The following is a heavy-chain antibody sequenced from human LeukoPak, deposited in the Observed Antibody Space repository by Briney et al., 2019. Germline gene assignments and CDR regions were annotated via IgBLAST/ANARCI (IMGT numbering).Heavy chain of an antibody. CDR2: VGNSDGAI. CDR3: AREQWYRLDY. J-gene: IGHJ4*02. CDR1: GFTVSTYY. V-gene: IGHV3-11*01. D-gene: IGHD6-19*01. Sequence: GGSLRLSCAASGFTVSTYYTSWVRQPPGKGLEWISYVGNSDGAIDYADSVKGRFTISKDNAKNSVYLQMDNLRADDTAVYYCAREQWYRLDYWGQGSLVTVST.